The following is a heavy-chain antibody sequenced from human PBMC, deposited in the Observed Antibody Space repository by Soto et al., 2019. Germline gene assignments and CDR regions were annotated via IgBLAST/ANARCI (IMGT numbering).Heavy chain of an antibody. D-gene: IGHD6-19*01. CDR3: AREQGGSSGWYLLLSDY. J-gene: IGHJ4*02. V-gene: IGHV3-48*01. CDR1: GFTFSSYS. Sequence: GGSLRLSCAASGFTFSSYSMNWVRQAPGKGLEWVSYISSSSSTIYYADSVKGRFTISRDNAKNSLYLQMNSLRAEDTAVYYCAREQGGSSGWYLLLSDYWGQGTLVTVSS. CDR2: ISSSSSTI.